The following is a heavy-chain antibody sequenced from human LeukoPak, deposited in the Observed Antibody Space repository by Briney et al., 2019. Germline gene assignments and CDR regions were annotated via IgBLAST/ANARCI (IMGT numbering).Heavy chain of an antibody. V-gene: IGHV3-23*01. CDR3: AKDKGDFWSGHHY. D-gene: IGHD3-3*01. CDR2: ITGSGGST. Sequence: GGSLGLSCAASGFTLSNYAMSWVRQAPGKGLEWVSSITGSGGSTYYADSVKGRFTISRDNSKNTLYLQMSSLRAEDTAVYYCAKDKGDFWSGHHYWGQGTLVTVSS. J-gene: IGHJ4*02. CDR1: GFTLSNYA.